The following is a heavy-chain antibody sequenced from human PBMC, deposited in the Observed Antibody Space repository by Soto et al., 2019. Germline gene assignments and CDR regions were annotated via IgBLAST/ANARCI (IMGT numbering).Heavy chain of an antibody. CDR3: ARDGEVGATPTFDY. CDR2: IIPIFGTA. J-gene: IGHJ4*02. D-gene: IGHD1-26*01. CDR1: GGTFSSYA. Sequence: ASVKVSCKASGGTFSSYAISWVRQAPGQGLEWMGGIIPIFGTANYAQKFQGRVTITADESTSTAYMELSSLRSEDTAVYYCARDGEVGATPTFDYWGQGTLVTVSS. V-gene: IGHV1-69*13.